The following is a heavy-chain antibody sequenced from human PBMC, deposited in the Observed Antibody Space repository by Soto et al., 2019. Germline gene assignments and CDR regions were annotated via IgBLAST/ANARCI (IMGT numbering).Heavy chain of an antibody. J-gene: IGHJ5*02. CDR3: AKTSAGIAAAGGGAGLASSNWFDP. CDR2: ISGSGGST. CDR1: GFTFSSYA. D-gene: IGHD6-13*01. Sequence: EVQLLESGGGLVQPGGSLRLSCAASGFTFSSYAMSWVRQAPGKGLEWVSAISGSGGSTYYADSVKGRFTISRDNSKNTLYVQMNSLRAEDTAVYYCAKTSAGIAAAGGGAGLASSNWFDPWGQGTLVTVSS. V-gene: IGHV3-23*01.